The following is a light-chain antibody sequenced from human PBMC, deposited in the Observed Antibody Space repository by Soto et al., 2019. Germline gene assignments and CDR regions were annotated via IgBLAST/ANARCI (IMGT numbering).Light chain of an antibody. CDR1: QTVNSSY. CDR2: DAS. Sequence: EIVLTQSPGTLSLSPGERATLSCRASQTVNSSYLAWYQRKPGQAPRLLIYDASNRATGIPARFSGSGSGTDFTLTISSLEPEDFAVYYCHQRGSWPRGTFGQGTKVDIK. J-gene: IGKJ1*01. V-gene: IGKV3-11*01. CDR3: HQRGSWPRGT.